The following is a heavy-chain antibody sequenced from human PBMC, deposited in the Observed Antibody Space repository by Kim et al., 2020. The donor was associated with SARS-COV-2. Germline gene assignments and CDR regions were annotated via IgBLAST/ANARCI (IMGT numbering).Heavy chain of an antibody. CDR3: ARGKGGRAYSGYEYYYYGLDV. V-gene: IGHV4-59*01. CDR2: IYYSGST. Sequence: SETLSLTCTVSGGSISSYYWSWIRQPPGKGLEWVGYIYYSGSTNYNPSLKSRVTISVDTSKNRFSLKVSSVTAAETAVYYCARGKGGRAYSGYEYYYYGLDVWSQGTTVTVSS. CDR1: GGSISSYY. D-gene: IGHD5-12*01. J-gene: IGHJ6*02.